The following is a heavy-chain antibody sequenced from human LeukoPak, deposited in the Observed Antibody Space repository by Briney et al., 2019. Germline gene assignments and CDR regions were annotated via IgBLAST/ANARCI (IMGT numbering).Heavy chain of an antibody. CDR2: IIPIFGTA. V-gene: IGHV1-69*13. J-gene: IGHJ4*02. CDR1: GGTFSSYA. D-gene: IGHD6-13*01. Sequence: SVKVSCTASGGTFSSYAISWVRQAPGQGLEWMGGIIPIFGTANYAQKFQGRVTITADESTSTAYMELSSLRSEDTAVYYCARDPRKGSSWYYFDYWGQGTLVTVSS. CDR3: ARDPRKGSSWYYFDY.